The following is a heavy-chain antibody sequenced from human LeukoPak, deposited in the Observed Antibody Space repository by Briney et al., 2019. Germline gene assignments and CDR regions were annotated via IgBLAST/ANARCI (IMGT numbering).Heavy chain of an antibody. CDR2: XXXSSSYI. D-gene: IGHD2-15*01. Sequence: GGSLRLSCAASGFTFSSYSMNWVRQAPGKGXXXXXXXXXSSSYIYYADSVKGRFTISRDNAKNSLYLQMNSLRAEDTAVYYCARSEGGEIAVVVAACFDYWGQGTLVTVSS. V-gene: IGHV3-21*01. CDR3: ARSEGGEIAVVVAACFDY. J-gene: IGHJ4*02. CDR1: GFTFSSYS.